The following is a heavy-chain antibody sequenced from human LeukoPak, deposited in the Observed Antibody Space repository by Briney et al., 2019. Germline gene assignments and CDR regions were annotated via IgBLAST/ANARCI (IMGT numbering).Heavy chain of an antibody. CDR2: IYDSGST. Sequence: SETLSLTCTVSGGSISSKSYYWGWLRQSPGKGLEWIGSIYDSGSTYYNPSLKSRVTISVDTSKNQFSLKLSSVTAADTALYYCARGYYDVLTGHPKNFDYWDQGILVTVSS. CDR1: GGSISSKSYY. V-gene: IGHV4-39*01. D-gene: IGHD3-9*01. J-gene: IGHJ4*02. CDR3: ARGYYDVLTGHPKNFDY.